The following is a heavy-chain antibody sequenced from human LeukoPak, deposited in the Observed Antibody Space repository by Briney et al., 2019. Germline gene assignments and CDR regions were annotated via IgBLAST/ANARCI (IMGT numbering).Heavy chain of an antibody. Sequence: AGGSLRLSCAASGFTFSNYAMSWVRQAPGKGLEWVSAFSGSGGSTYYADSVKGRFTISRDNSKNTLYLQMNSLRAEDTAVYYCAREEVAAAGLRDYYYYMDVWGKGTTVTVSS. CDR3: AREEVAAAGLRDYYYYMDV. V-gene: IGHV3-23*01. J-gene: IGHJ6*03. CDR1: GFTFSNYA. CDR2: FSGSGGST. D-gene: IGHD6-13*01.